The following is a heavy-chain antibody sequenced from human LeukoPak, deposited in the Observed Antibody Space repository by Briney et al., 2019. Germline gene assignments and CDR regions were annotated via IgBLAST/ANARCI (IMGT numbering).Heavy chain of an antibody. D-gene: IGHD3-10*01. J-gene: IGHJ5*02. CDR3: ARGGYYGSGNDFRFDP. V-gene: IGHV4-59*01. CDR2: IHYTGST. CDR1: GGSISSYY. Sequence: SETLSLTCTVSGGSISSYYWSWIRQSPGKGLECIGYIHYTGSTNHNPSLKSRVTISVETSKNQFSLKLKSVTAADTAAYYCARGGYYGSGNDFRFDPWGQGTLVTVSS.